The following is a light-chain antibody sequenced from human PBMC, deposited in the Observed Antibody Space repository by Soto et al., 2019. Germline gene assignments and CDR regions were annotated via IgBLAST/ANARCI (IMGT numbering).Light chain of an antibody. J-gene: IGLJ3*02. CDR3: AAWDDSLNGPM. V-gene: IGLV2-14*01. Sequence: QSVLTQPASVSESPGQSITISCTGTSNDVGIYDYVSWYQQHPGKAPKLIIYEVSDRPSGVSDRFSGSKSGNTASLTISGLQPEDEADYYCAAWDDSLNGPMFGGGTKVTVL. CDR2: EVS. CDR1: SNDVGIYDY.